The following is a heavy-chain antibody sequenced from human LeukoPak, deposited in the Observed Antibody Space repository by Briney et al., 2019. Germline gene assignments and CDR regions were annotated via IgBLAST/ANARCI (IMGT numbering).Heavy chain of an antibody. CDR3: ARAADRGWFDP. CDR1: GGSISSGDYY. V-gene: IGHV4-30-4*01. Sequence: SQTLSLTCTVSGGSISSGDYYWSWIRQPPGKGLEWIGYIYYSGSTYYNPTLKSRVTISLDTSKNQFSLKLSSVTAADTAVYYCARAADRGWFDPWGQGTLVTVSS. J-gene: IGHJ5*02. CDR2: IYYSGST.